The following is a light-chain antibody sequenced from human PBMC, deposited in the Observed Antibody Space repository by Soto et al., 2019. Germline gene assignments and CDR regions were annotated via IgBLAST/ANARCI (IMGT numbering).Light chain of an antibody. V-gene: IGKV3-15*01. CDR1: QSVSSK. J-gene: IGKJ1*01. CDR3: QQYNSWLWT. Sequence: RQCPATLSVSPGEGATHSCRASQSVSSKLAWYQQKPGQAPRLLIYGASTRATGIPARFSGSGSGTEFTLIISSLQSEDSAVYYCQQYNSWLWTFGQGTKVDI. CDR2: GAS.